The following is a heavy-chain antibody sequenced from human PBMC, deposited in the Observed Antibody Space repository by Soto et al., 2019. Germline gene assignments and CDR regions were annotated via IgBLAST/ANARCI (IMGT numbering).Heavy chain of an antibody. CDR3: ARNRWRTGDFEF. Sequence: TGQGLEWLGWMTPNTGNTGYAQKFQGRITMTRDTSRSTAYMELNSLTYEDSAVYSCARNRWRTGDFEFWGHGTLVTVSS. V-gene: IGHV1-8*01. CDR2: MTPNTGNT. J-gene: IGHJ4*01. D-gene: IGHD3-10*01.